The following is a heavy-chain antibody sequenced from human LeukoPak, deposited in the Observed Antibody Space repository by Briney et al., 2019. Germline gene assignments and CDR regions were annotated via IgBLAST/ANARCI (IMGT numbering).Heavy chain of an antibody. CDR1: GFTFSFCG. Sequence: GGSLRLSCAASGFTFSFCGFNWVRQAPGKGLEWVSSIGPTGTDRYYADSVRGRFTISRDNAKNSMYLQMDSLRDEDTAVYYCATETIGRHYDYWGQGTLLTVSS. V-gene: IGHV3-21*01. J-gene: IGHJ4*02. CDR3: ATETIGRHYDY. D-gene: IGHD1-14*01. CDR2: IGPTGTDR.